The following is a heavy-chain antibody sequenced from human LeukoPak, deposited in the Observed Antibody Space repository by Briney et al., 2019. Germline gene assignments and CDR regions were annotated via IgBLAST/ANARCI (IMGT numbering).Heavy chain of an antibody. Sequence: ASVKVSCKASGYTFTIHGITWVRQAPGQGLEWMGWISTYNVNTNYAQKLQGRVTMTTDTSTSTAYMELRSLRSDDTAVYYCARDQYYDSKGWFDPWGQGTLVTVSS. CDR3: ARDQYYDSKGWFDP. J-gene: IGHJ5*02. CDR2: ISTYNVNT. V-gene: IGHV1-18*04. CDR1: GYTFTIHG. D-gene: IGHD3-22*01.